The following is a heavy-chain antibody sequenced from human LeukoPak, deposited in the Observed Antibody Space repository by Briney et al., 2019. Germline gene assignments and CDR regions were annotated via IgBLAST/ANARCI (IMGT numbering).Heavy chain of an antibody. Sequence: SSETLSLTCSISGYSISSGYFWSWIRQPPWKGLEWIGYIYYSGSPDYNPSLKSRVTISVDTSKNQFSLNLSSVTAADTAMYYCARASGGDGSGSLWGQGTLVTVSS. D-gene: IGHD3-10*01. V-gene: IGHV4-61*01. CDR2: IYYSGSP. CDR3: ARASGGDGSGSL. CDR1: GYSISSGYF. J-gene: IGHJ4*02.